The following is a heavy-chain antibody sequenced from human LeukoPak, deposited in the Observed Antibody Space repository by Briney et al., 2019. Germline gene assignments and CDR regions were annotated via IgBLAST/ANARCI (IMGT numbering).Heavy chain of an antibody. CDR1: GFTFSSNS. CDR3: ATEYYYDSSGYHDAFDI. Sequence: GGSLRLSCAASGFTFSSNSMNWVRQAPGKGLEWVAVISYDGSNKYYADSVKGRFTISRDNSKNTLYLQMNSLRAEDTAVYYCATEYYYDSSGYHDAFDIWGQGTMVTVSS. CDR2: ISYDGSNK. D-gene: IGHD3-22*01. J-gene: IGHJ3*02. V-gene: IGHV3-30*03.